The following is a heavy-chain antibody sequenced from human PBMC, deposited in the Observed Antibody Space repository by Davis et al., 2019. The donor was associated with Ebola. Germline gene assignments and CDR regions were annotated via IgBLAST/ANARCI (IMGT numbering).Heavy chain of an antibody. Sequence: PSETLSLTCVISGDSVSGGSGGWNWLRQSPSRGLEWLGRTYYNSKWFHDYAPSVKTRITINADTSKNPFSLQLSSVTPEDTAVYYCASGWLRTYFDYWGQGALVTVSS. CDR1: GDSVSGGSGG. D-gene: IGHD5-12*01. J-gene: IGHJ4*02. CDR2: TYYNSKWFH. CDR3: ASGWLRTYFDY. V-gene: IGHV6-1*01.